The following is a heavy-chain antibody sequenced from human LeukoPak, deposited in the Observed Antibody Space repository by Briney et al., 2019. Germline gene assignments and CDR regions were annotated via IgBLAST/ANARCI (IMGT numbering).Heavy chain of an antibody. CDR2: VYYTGRT. D-gene: IGHD3-10*02. CDR1: GGSLTGYY. CDR3: ARHMSVSHDAFDL. V-gene: IGHV4-59*08. Sequence: SETLSLTCTVSGGSLTGYYWSWIRQPPGKGLEWIAYVYYTGRTLYNPSLESRVTISVDTSKTQISPKLTSVTAADTAVYYCARHMSVSHDAFDLWGRGTPVTVSS. J-gene: IGHJ3*01.